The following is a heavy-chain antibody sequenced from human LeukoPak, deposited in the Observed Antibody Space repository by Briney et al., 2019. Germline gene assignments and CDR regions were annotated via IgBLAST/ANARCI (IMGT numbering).Heavy chain of an antibody. V-gene: IGHV4-59*01. J-gene: IGHJ4*02. CDR3: ARHSSLAHFDH. CDR2: IYYSGTT. CDR1: GDSISSYY. Sequence: SETLALTCTVSGDSISSYYCSWIRQPPGKGLEWIGYIYYSGTTNYNPSLKSRVTIAVDTSKNQFSLKLSSVTAADTAVYYCARHSSLAHFDHWGQGSLVTVSS.